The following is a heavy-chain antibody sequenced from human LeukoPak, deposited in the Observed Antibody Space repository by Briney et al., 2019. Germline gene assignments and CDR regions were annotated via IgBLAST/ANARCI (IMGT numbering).Heavy chain of an antibody. CDR2: IYYSGST. CDR1: GGSISSGTY. J-gene: IGHJ4*02. D-gene: IGHD3-22*01. V-gene: IGHV4-4*02. Sequence: PSETLSLTCAVSGGSISSGTYWSWVRQPPGKGLEWIGEIYYSGSTKYNPSLKSRITISVDTSKNQFSLNLRSVTAADTAVYYCAKNRLNSGGYPSLEYWGQGTLVTVSS. CDR3: AKNRLNSGGYPSLEY.